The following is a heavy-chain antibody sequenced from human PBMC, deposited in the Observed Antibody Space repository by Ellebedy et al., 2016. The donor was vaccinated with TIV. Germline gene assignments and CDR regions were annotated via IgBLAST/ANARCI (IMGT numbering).Heavy chain of an antibody. CDR3: AKDINRAYSSSSGFDY. Sequence: SLKISXAASGFTFDDYAMHWVRQAPGKGLEWVSGISWNSDSIGYADSVKGRFTISRGNAKNSLYLQMNSLRAEDTALYYCAKDINRAYSSSSGFDYWGQGTLVTVSS. J-gene: IGHJ4*02. CDR2: ISWNSDSI. D-gene: IGHD6-6*01. V-gene: IGHV3-9*01. CDR1: GFTFDDYA.